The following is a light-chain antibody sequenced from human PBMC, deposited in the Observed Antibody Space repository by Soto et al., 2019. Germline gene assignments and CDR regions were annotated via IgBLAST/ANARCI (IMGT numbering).Light chain of an antibody. Sequence: EIVLTQSPATLSLSPGERVTLSCGASQSLTNNFLAWYQQRPGLAPRLLIFDASTRASGVPDRFSGSGSGTDFTLTISRLEPEDFAVYYCQQFGNSPTFGGGTKVEFK. CDR1: QSLTNNF. V-gene: IGKV3D-20*01. CDR3: QQFGNSPT. J-gene: IGKJ4*01. CDR2: DAS.